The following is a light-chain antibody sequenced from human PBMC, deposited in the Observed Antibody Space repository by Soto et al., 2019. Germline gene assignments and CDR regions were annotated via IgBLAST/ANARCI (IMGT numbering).Light chain of an antibody. J-gene: IGLJ1*01. Sequence: SYEPTQPPSVSVAPGQTAKITRGQHNNGSRSVHWYQQKPGQAPVLVVYDDRDRPSGIPERFSGSNSGNWATLTISRVEAGDEADYYCQGWDSNSDHYVFGTGTKVTVL. CDR2: DDR. CDR1: NNGSRS. V-gene: IGLV3-21*02. CDR3: QGWDSNSDHYV.